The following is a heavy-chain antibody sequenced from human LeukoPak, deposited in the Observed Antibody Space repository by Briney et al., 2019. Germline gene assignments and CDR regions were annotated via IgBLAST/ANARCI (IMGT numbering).Heavy chain of an antibody. Sequence: ASVKVSCKASGYTFTSYGISWVRQAPGQGLEWMGWISAYNGNTNYAQKLQGRVTMTTDTSTSTAYMELRSLRSDDTAVYYCARENLDYYDSSGYTYWGQGTLVTVSS. CDR1: GYTFTSYG. V-gene: IGHV1-18*01. J-gene: IGHJ4*02. CDR3: ARENLDYYDSSGYTY. CDR2: ISAYNGNT. D-gene: IGHD3-22*01.